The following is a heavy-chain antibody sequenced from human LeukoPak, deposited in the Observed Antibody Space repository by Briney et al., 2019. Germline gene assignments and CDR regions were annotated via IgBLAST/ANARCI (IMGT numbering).Heavy chain of an antibody. D-gene: IGHD4-4*01. CDR1: GFTFSSYS. CDR3: ARELQRVPAYYYGMDV. CDR2: ISSSSTI. Sequence: GGSLRLSCAASGFTFSSYSMNWVRQAPGKGLEWVSYISSSSTIYYADSVKGRFTISRDNAKNSLYLQMNSLRDEDTAVYYCARELQRVPAYYYGMDVWGQGTTVTVSS. J-gene: IGHJ6*02. V-gene: IGHV3-48*02.